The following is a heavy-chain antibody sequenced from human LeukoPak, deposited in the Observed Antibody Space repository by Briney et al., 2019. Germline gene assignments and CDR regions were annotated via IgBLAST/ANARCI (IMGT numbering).Heavy chain of an antibody. CDR1: GFTFSSYS. CDR2: ISSSSSTI. D-gene: IGHD1-26*01. Sequence: GGSLRLSCAASGFTFSSYSMNWVRQAPGKGLEWVSYISSSSSTIYYADSVKGRFTISRDNAKNSLYLQMNSLRAEDTAVYYCARDAGSSHAFGIWGQGTMVTVSS. V-gene: IGHV3-48*01. CDR3: ARDAGSSHAFGI. J-gene: IGHJ3*02.